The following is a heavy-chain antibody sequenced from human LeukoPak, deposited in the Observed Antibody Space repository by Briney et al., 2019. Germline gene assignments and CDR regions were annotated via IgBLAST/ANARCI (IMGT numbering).Heavy chain of an antibody. CDR2: IYTSGST. CDR1: GGSISSYY. Sequence: PSETLSLTCTVSGGSISSYYWSWIRQPAGKGLEWIGRIYTSGSTNYNPSLKSRVTMSVDTSKNQFSLKLSSVTAADTAVYYCARGRAYDSSGYYGYYFDYWGQGTLVTVSS. V-gene: IGHV4-4*07. CDR3: ARGRAYDSSGYYGYYFDY. J-gene: IGHJ4*02. D-gene: IGHD3-22*01.